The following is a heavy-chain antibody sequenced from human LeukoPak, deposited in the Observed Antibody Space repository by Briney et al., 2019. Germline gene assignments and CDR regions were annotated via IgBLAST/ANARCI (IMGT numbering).Heavy chain of an antibody. CDR3: ARFFPIAAAGTWYYGMDV. CDR1: GYTFNSYG. CDR2: ISAYNGNT. J-gene: IGHJ6*02. D-gene: IGHD6-13*01. Sequence: ASVKVSCKASGYTFNSYGFSWVRQAPGQGLEWMGWISAYNGNTNYAQNLQGRVTMTADTSTSTAYMELRSLRSDDTAVYYCARFFPIAAAGTWYYGMDVWAKGPRSPSP. V-gene: IGHV1-18*01.